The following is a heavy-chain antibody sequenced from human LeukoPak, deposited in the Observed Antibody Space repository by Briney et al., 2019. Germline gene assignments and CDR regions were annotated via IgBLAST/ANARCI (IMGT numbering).Heavy chain of an antibody. D-gene: IGHD5-12*01. Sequence: SETLSLTCTVSGGSISSGDYYWSWIRQPPGKGLEWIGYIYYSGSTNYNPSLKRRVIISVDTSKNQFSLKLSSVTAADTAVYYCARVDIVARRPNWFDPWGQGTLVTVSS. CDR1: GGSISSGDYY. CDR2: IYYSGST. CDR3: ARVDIVARRPNWFDP. V-gene: IGHV4-30-4*08. J-gene: IGHJ5*02.